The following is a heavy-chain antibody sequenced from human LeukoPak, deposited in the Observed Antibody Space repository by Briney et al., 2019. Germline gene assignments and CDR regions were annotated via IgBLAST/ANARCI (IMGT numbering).Heavy chain of an antibody. D-gene: IGHD5-24*01. Sequence: PSETLSLTCAVYGGSFSGYYWSWIRQPPGKGLEWTGEINHSGSTNYNPSLKSRVTISVDTSKNQFSLKLSSVTAADTAVYYCARREGNQLDYWGQGTLVTVSS. J-gene: IGHJ4*02. CDR1: GGSFSGYY. V-gene: IGHV4-34*01. CDR3: ARREGNQLDY. CDR2: INHSGST.